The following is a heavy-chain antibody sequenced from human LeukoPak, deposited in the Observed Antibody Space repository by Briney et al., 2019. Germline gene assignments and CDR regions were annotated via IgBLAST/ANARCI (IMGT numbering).Heavy chain of an antibody. J-gene: IGHJ4*02. CDR3: ARASDFWSGYYTWTYYFDY. Sequence: ASVKVSCKASGYTFTGYYMHWVRQAPGQGLEWIGWINPNSGGTNYAQKFQGRVTMTRDTSISTAYMELSRLRSDDTAVYYCARASDFWSGYYTWTYYFDYWGQGTLVTVSS. CDR2: INPNSGGT. V-gene: IGHV1-2*02. D-gene: IGHD3-3*01. CDR1: GYTFTGYY.